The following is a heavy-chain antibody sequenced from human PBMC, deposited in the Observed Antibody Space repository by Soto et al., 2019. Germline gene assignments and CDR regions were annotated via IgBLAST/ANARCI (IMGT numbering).Heavy chain of an antibody. V-gene: IGHV4-31*03. CDR1: GGSISSGGYY. Sequence: SETLSLTCTVSGGSISSGGYYWSWIRQHPGKGLEWIGYIYYSGSTYYNPSLKSRVTISVDTSKNQFSLKLSSVTAADTAVYYCAREGVYDFSHDGDWFDPWGQGTLVTVSS. D-gene: IGHD3-3*01. CDR3: AREGVYDFSHDGDWFDP. CDR2: IYYSGST. J-gene: IGHJ5*02.